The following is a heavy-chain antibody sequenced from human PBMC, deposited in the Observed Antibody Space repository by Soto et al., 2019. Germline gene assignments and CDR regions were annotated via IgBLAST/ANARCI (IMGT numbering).Heavy chain of an antibody. V-gene: IGHV1-18*01. CDR1: GYTFTSYG. J-gene: IGHJ4*02. D-gene: IGHD2-2*01. CDR3: ARNGYCSSTSCLFDY. Sequence: QVQLVQSGAEVKKPGASVKVSCKASGYTFTSYGISWVRQAPGQGLEWMGWIILYNGNTNYAQKLQGRVTMTTDTSTSTAYMELRSLSSDDTAVYYCARNGYCSSTSCLFDYWGQGTLVTVSS. CDR2: IILYNGNT.